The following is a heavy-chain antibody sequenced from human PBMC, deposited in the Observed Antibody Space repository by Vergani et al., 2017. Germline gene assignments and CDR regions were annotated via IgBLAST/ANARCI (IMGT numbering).Heavy chain of an antibody. J-gene: IGHJ6*02. CDR1: GFTFSSYW. V-gene: IGHV3-74*01. Sequence: EVQLVESGGGLVQPGGSLRLSCAASGFTFSSYWMHWVRQAPGKGLVWVSRINSDGSSISYADSVKGRFTISRDNAKNTLYLQMNSLRAEDTAVYYCARVDGVDGGYGMDVWGQGTTVTVSS. CDR3: ARVDGVDGGYGMDV. D-gene: IGHD3-16*01. CDR2: INSDGSSI.